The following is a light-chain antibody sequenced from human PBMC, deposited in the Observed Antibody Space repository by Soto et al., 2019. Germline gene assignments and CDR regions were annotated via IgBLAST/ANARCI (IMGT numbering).Light chain of an antibody. CDR2: EVS. CDR1: SSDVGGYNY. Sequence: QSALTQPASVSGSPGQSITISCTGISSDVGGYNYVSWYQQHPGKAPKLMIYEVSNRPSGVSDRFSGSKSGNTASLTISGLQDEDEADYYCSSYTSSSIDDVFGTGTKLTVL. J-gene: IGLJ1*01. CDR3: SSYTSSSIDDV. V-gene: IGLV2-14*01.